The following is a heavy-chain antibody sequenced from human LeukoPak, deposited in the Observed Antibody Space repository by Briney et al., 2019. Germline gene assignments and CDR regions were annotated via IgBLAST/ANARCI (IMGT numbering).Heavy chain of an antibody. V-gene: IGHV4-59*01. CDR1: GGSISSYY. J-gene: IGHJ4*02. CDR3: ARVAVNYDILTGYYTPGYFDY. Sequence: PSGTLSLTCTAPGGSISSYYWSWIRQPPGKGLEWIGYIYYSGSTNYNPSLKSRVTISVDTSKNQFSLKLSSVTAADTAVYYCARVAVNYDILTGYYTPGYFDYWGQGTLVTVSS. CDR2: IYYSGST. D-gene: IGHD3-9*01.